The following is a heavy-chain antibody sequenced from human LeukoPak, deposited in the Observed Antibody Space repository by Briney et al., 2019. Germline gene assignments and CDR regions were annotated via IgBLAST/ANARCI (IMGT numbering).Heavy chain of an antibody. D-gene: IGHD3-22*01. V-gene: IGHV4-34*01. CDR2: IHHSGST. J-gene: IGHJ4*02. CDR1: GFTFSSYE. Sequence: LRLSCAASGFTFSSYEMNWVRQPPGRGLEWIGEIHHSGSTNYNPSLKSRVTISVDTSKNQFSLRLSSVTAADTAVYYCARDGSGYSEQFDYWGQGTLVTVSS. CDR3: ARDGSGYSEQFDY.